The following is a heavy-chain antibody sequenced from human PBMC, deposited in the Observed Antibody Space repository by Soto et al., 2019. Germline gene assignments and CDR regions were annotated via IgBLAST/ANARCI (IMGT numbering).Heavy chain of an antibody. CDR1: GGSISSSNW. V-gene: IGHV4-4*02. CDR3: AREDKGYCSGGSCQGGMHV. J-gene: IGHJ6*02. D-gene: IGHD2-15*01. Sequence: TETLSLTCAVSGGSISSSNWWSWVRQPPGKGLEWIGEIYHSGSTNYNPSLKSRVTISVDKSKNQFSLRLSSVTAADTAVYYCAREDKGYCSGGSCQGGMHVSGQAPTASVS. CDR2: IYHSGST.